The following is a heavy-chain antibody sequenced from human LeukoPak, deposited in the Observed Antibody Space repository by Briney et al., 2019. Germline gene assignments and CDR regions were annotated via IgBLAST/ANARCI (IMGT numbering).Heavy chain of an antibody. V-gene: IGHV3-48*01. CDR1: GFTFSSHG. CDR3: ARDADYDFWSGYSPWDAFDI. J-gene: IGHJ3*02. Sequence: PGGSLRLSCVASGFTFSSHGMNWVRQAPGKGLEWVSYISSSSSTIYYADSVKGRFTISRDSAKNSLYLQMNSLRAEDTAVYYCARDADYDFWSGYSPWDAFDIWGQGTMVTVSS. CDR2: ISSSSSTI. D-gene: IGHD3-3*01.